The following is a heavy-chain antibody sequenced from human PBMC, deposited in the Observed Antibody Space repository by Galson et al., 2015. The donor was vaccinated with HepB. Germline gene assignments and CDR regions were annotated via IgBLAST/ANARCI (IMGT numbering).Heavy chain of an antibody. D-gene: IGHD3-10*01. CDR2: ISGYNGNT. CDR3: ARTTMVRGEHLNWFDP. V-gene: IGHV1-18*01. Sequence: SVKVSCKASGYSFTNYGISWVRQAPGQGLEWMGWISGYNGNTKYAQKVQGRVTMTTDTSTSTAYMELRSLRSDGTAVYYCARTTMVRGEHLNWFDPWGQGTLVTVSS. J-gene: IGHJ5*02. CDR1: GYSFTNYG.